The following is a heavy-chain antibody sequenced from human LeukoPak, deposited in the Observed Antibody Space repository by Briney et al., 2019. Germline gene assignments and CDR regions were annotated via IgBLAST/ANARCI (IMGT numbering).Heavy chain of an antibody. CDR2: INPNSGGT. J-gene: IGHJ3*02. D-gene: IGHD2-15*01. CDR1: GYTFTGYY. Sequence: ASVKVSCKASGYTFTGYYMHWVRQAPGQGLEWMGWINPNSGGTNYAQKFQGRVTMTRDPSISTAYMELSRLRSDDTAVYYCARGLRGYCSGGSCYRGAFDIWGQGTMVTVSS. CDR3: ARGLRGYCSGGSCYRGAFDI. V-gene: IGHV1-2*02.